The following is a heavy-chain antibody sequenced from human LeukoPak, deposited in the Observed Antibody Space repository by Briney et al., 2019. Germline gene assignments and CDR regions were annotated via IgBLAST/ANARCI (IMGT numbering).Heavy chain of an antibody. D-gene: IGHD2-2*01. V-gene: IGHV4-59*12. J-gene: IGHJ3*02. CDR2: IYYSGST. Sequence: SETLSLTCTVSGGSISSYYWSWIRQPPGKGLEWIGYIYYSGSTNYNPSLKSRVTISVDTSKNQFSLKLSSVTAADTAVYYCAADCSSTSCLPGDAFDIWGQGTMVTVSS. CDR3: AADCSSTSCLPGDAFDI. CDR1: GGSISSYY.